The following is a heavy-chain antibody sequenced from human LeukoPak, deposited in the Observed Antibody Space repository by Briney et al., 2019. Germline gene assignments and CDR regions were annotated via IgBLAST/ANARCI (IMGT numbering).Heavy chain of an antibody. V-gene: IGHV4-59*01. CDR1: GGSISSYY. D-gene: IGHD6-19*01. J-gene: IGHJ4*02. CDR2: IYYSGST. Sequence: MTSETLSLTCTVSGGSISSYYWIWIRQPPGKALEWLGYIYYSGSTNYNPSLKSRVTISVDTSKNQFSLKLSSVTAADTAVYYCARDRFRGWGYDYWGQGTLVTVSS. CDR3: ARDRFRGWGYDY.